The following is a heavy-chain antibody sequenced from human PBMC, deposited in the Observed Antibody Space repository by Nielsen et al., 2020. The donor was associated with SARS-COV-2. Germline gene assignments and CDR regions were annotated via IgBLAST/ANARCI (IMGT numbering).Heavy chain of an antibody. J-gene: IGHJ4*02. CDR2: IWYDGSNK. CDR3: AKGTVLLWFGESIHPNFDY. V-gene: IGHV3-30*02. Sequence: GGSLRLSCAASGFTFSSYGMHWVRQAPGKGLEWVAVIWYDGSNKYYADSVKGRFTISRDNSKNTLYLQMNSLRAEDTAVYYCAKGTVLLWFGESIHPNFDYWGQGTLVTVSS. CDR1: GFTFSSYG. D-gene: IGHD3-10*01.